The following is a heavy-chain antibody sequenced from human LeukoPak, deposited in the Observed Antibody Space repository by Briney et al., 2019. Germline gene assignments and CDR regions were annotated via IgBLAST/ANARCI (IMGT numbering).Heavy chain of an antibody. Sequence: GGSLRLSCAASGFTFSSYAMHWVRQAPGKGLEWVAVISYDGSNKYYADSVKGRFTISRDNSKNMLYLQMNSLRAEDTAVYYCAREGIVATSYYYYYGMDVWGQGTTVTVSS. J-gene: IGHJ6*02. V-gene: IGHV3-30-3*01. CDR3: AREGIVATSYYYYYGMDV. D-gene: IGHD5-12*01. CDR1: GFTFSSYA. CDR2: ISYDGSNK.